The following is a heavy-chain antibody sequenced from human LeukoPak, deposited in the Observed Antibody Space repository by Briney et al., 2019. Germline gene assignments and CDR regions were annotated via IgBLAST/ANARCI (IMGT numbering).Heavy chain of an antibody. CDR2: IYSSGST. Sequence: SQTLSLTCTVSGGSISSGSYYWSWIRQPAGKGLEWIGRIYSSGSTNYNPSLKSRVTISVDTSKNQFSLKLSSVTAADTAVYYCARAGLGYSCGWYLWFDPWGQGTLVTVSS. CDR1: GGSISSGSYY. J-gene: IGHJ5*02. D-gene: IGHD6-19*01. CDR3: ARAGLGYSCGWYLWFDP. V-gene: IGHV4-61*02.